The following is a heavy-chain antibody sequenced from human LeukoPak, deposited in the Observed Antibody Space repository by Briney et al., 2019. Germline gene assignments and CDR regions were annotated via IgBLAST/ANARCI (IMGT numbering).Heavy chain of an antibody. CDR3: ARLEYYYDSSGYRAEYFQH. CDR1: GVSISSYY. V-gene: IGHV4-59*01. D-gene: IGHD3-22*01. J-gene: IGHJ1*01. CDR2: IYYSGST. Sequence: SETLSLTCTVSGVSISSYYWSWIRQPPGKGLEWIGYIYYSGSTNYNPSLKSRVTISVYTSKNQFSLKLSSVTAADTAVYYCARLEYYYDSSGYRAEYFQHWGQGTLVTVSP.